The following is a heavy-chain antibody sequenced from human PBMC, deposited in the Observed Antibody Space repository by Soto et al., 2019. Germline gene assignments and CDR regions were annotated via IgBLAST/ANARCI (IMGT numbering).Heavy chain of an antibody. CDR1: GFTFSSYA. J-gene: IGHJ3*02. CDR3: AKAEGSGSYPDAFDI. Sequence: EVQLLESGGGLVQPGGSLRLSCAASGFTFSSYAMSWVRQAPGKGLEWVSAISGSGGSTYYADSVKGRFTISRDNSNNTLYLQMNSLRAEDTAGYYCAKAEGSGSYPDAFDIWGQGTMVTVSS. D-gene: IGHD1-26*01. CDR2: ISGSGGST. V-gene: IGHV3-23*01.